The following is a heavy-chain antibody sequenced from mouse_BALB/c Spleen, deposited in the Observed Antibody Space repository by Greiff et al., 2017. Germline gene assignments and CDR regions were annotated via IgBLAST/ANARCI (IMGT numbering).Heavy chain of an antibody. CDR3: ARSYGSSYNWFAY. CDR2: INSNGGST. J-gene: IGHJ3*01. Sequence: EVQLVESGGGLVKLGGSLKLSCAASGFTFSSYYMSWVRQTPEQRLELVAAINSNGGSTYYPDTVKGRFTISRDNAKNTLYLQMSSLKSEDTALYYCARSYGSSYNWFAYWGQGTLVTVSA. V-gene: IGHV5-6-2*01. D-gene: IGHD1-1*01. CDR1: GFTFSSYY.